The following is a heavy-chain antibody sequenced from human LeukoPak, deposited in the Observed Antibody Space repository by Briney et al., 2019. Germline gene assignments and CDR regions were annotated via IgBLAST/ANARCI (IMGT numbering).Heavy chain of an antibody. Sequence: GGTLRLSCAASGFTFSNYAMNWVRQAPGRGLEWVSGFSGSGGTTYYADSVKGRFTISRDNSKNTLYLQMNSLRVEDTAVYYCANGNRCTSPNCLGYYYFYMDVWGKGTTVTVSS. J-gene: IGHJ6*03. CDR1: GFTFSNYA. CDR3: ANGNRCTSPNCLGYYYFYMDV. CDR2: FSGSGGTT. V-gene: IGHV3-23*01. D-gene: IGHD2-8*01.